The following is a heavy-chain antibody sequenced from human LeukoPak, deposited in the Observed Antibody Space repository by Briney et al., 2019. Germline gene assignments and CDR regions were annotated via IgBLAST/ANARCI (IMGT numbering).Heavy chain of an antibody. Sequence: AASVKVSCKASGYTFTSYGISWVRQAPGQGLEWMGWISAYNGNTNYAQKLQGRVTMTTDTSTSTAYMELRSLRSDDTAVYYCARPAPDGYYDFWSGYYFDPGPRSYYMDVWGKGTTVTVSS. CDR2: ISAYNGNT. CDR1: GYTFTSYG. D-gene: IGHD3-3*01. J-gene: IGHJ6*03. CDR3: ARPAPDGYYDFWSGYYFDPGPRSYYMDV. V-gene: IGHV1-18*01.